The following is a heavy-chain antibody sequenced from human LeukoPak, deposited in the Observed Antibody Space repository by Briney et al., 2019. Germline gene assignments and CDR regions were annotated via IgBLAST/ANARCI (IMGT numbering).Heavy chain of an antibody. J-gene: IGHJ1*01. CDR1: GFTFRSYS. Sequence: GSLRLSCAASGFTFRSYSLNWVRQAPGKGLEWVSSISSSSYIYYADSVKGRFTISRDNAKNSLYLQMNSLRAEDTAVYYCAREDLDYYDSSGYDEYFQHWGQGTLVTVSS. D-gene: IGHD3-22*01. V-gene: IGHV3-21*01. CDR2: ISSSSYI. CDR3: AREDLDYYDSSGYDEYFQH.